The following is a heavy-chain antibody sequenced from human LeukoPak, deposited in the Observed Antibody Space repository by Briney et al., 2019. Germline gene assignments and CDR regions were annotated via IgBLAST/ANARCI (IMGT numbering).Heavy chain of an antibody. CDR3: AIHPYYYDSSHLDY. CDR1: GYSFTSYW. CDR2: IYPGDSDT. D-gene: IGHD3-22*01. V-gene: IGHV5-51*01. Sequence: GESLQISCKGSGYSFTSYWIGWVRQLPGKGLEWMGIIYPGDSDTRYSPSFQGQVTISADKSISTAYLQWSSLKASDTAMYYCAIHPYYYDSSHLDYWGQGTLVTVSS. J-gene: IGHJ4*02.